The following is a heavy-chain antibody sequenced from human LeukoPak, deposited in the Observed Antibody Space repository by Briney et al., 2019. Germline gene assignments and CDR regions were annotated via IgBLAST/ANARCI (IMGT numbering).Heavy chain of an antibody. J-gene: IGHJ4*02. CDR2: ISYDGSNK. CDR3: AKDLTTVTKSDGYFDY. D-gene: IGHD4-17*01. CDR1: GFTFSSYG. Sequence: GGSLRLSCAASGFTFSSYGMHWVRQAPGKGLEWVAVISYDGSNKYYADSVKGRFTISRDNSKNTLYLQMNSLRAEDTAVYYCAKDLTTVTKSDGYFDYWGQGTLVTVSS. V-gene: IGHV3-30*18.